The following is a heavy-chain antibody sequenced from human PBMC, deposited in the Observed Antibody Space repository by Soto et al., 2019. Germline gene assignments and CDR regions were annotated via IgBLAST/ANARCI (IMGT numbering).Heavy chain of an antibody. D-gene: IGHD6-13*01. CDR3: ARIPPGWGGGQLVLDY. CDR2: INSDGSTT. CDR1: GFTFSTFW. J-gene: IGHJ4*02. V-gene: IGHV3-74*01. Sequence: EVQLVESGGGLVQPGGSLRLSCAASGFTFSTFWMHWVRQAPGKGLVWVSRINSDGSTTTYADSVKGRFTISRDNAKNTLYLEMNSRGDEDMAVYYCARIPPGWGGGQLVLDYWGQGTLVTVSS.